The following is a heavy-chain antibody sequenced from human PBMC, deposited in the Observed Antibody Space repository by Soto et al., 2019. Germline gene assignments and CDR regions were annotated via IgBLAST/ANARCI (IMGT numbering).Heavy chain of an antibody. D-gene: IGHD3-22*01. Sequence: EVQLLESGGALVQPGGSLRLSCAASGFTFNSYVMTWVRQAPGEGLEWVSSISRSGRGSAYYADSVKGRFTISRDNSENTLFLQMNNLRDEVTALYYCARGRYLDSSDYWVANLPFDHWGLGTLVTVSS. CDR3: ARGRYLDSSDYWVANLPFDH. CDR1: GFTFNSYV. J-gene: IGHJ4*02. CDR2: ISRSGRGSA. V-gene: IGHV3-23*01.